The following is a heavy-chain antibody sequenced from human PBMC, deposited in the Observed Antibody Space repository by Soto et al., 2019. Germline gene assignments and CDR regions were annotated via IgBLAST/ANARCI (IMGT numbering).Heavy chain of an antibody. Sequence: SETLSLTCTVSGGSISSGGYYWTWIRQHPGQGLEWIGYIYYSGSTYYNPSLKSRVTMSLDTTKNQFSLKLTTGTAADTAVYYCARVRGRGPYDAWGQGTLVTVSS. D-gene: IGHD1-26*01. V-gene: IGHV4-31*03. CDR1: GGSISSGGYY. CDR2: IYYSGST. CDR3: ARVRGRGPYDA. J-gene: IGHJ5*02.